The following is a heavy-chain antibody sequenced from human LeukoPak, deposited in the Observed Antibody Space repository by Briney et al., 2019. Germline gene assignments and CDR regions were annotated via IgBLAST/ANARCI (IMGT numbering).Heavy chain of an antibody. CDR3: ARGGTMVAYYDFWSGTRGFDY. D-gene: IGHD3-3*01. Sequence: SEILSLTCTVSGGSISSYYWSWIRQPPGKGLEWIGYIYYSGSTNYNPSLKSRVTISVDTSKNQFSLKLSSVTAADTAVYYCARGGTMVAYYDFWSGTRGFDYWGQGTLVTVSS. CDR1: GGSISSYY. V-gene: IGHV4-59*01. J-gene: IGHJ4*02. CDR2: IYYSGST.